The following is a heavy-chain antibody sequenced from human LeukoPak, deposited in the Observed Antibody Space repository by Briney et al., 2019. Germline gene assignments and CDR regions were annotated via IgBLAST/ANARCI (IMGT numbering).Heavy chain of an antibody. CDR1: GDSVSSNSAT. Sequence: SQTLSLTCAISGDSVSSNSATWNWIRQSPSRGLEWLGRTYYRSKWYYDYAVSMRGRITINPDTSKDQFSLQVNSVTPEDTAVYYSAKDIFREMAIYDVFDIWGQGTMVTVSS. D-gene: IGHD5-24*01. CDR2: TYYRSKWYY. V-gene: IGHV6-1*01. J-gene: IGHJ3*02. CDR3: AKDIFREMAIYDVFDI.